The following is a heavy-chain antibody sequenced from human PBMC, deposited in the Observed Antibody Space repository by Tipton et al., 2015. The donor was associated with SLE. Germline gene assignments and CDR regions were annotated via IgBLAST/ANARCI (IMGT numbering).Heavy chain of an antibody. V-gene: IGHV4-59*11. CDR1: GTSIDSHY. CDR3: ARSVGTWGSQYFDL. CDR2: IYYSGST. J-gene: IGHJ2*01. Sequence: GLVKPSETLSLTCTVSGTSIDSHYWAWIRQPAGKGLEWIGYIYYSGSTNYNPSLKSRVTISVDTSKNQFSLKLSSVTAADTAVYYCARSVGTWGSQYFDLWGRGTLVTVSS. D-gene: IGHD7-27*01.